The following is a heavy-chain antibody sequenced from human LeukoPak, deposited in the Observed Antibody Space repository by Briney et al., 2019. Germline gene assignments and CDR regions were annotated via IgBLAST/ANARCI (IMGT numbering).Heavy chain of an antibody. D-gene: IGHD2-2*02. Sequence: ASVNFSCNASGYTFTAYYMHWVRPAPRQGLGWMGWINPNSRGTKYAKKSQGRATMTRETSISTAYMELSRLRSDDTAGYYCARDAFGVIAAAIGWFDPWGQGTLVTVSS. V-gene: IGHV1-2*02. CDR2: INPNSRGT. J-gene: IGHJ5*02. CDR3: ARDAFGVIAAAIGWFDP. CDR1: GYTFTAYY.